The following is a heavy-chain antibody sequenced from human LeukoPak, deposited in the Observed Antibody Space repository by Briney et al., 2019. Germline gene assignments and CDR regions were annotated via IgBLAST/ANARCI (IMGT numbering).Heavy chain of an antibody. D-gene: IGHD3-22*01. CDR3: ARAKSHSSKWLLPGPTFDY. Sequence: ASVKVSRKASGYTFTGYYMHWVRQAPGQGLEWMGWINPNSGGTNYAQKFQGWVTMTRDTSISTAYMELSRLRSDDTAVYYCARAKSHSSKWLLPGPTFDYWGQGTLVTVSS. V-gene: IGHV1-2*04. CDR2: INPNSGGT. J-gene: IGHJ4*02. CDR1: GYTFTGYY.